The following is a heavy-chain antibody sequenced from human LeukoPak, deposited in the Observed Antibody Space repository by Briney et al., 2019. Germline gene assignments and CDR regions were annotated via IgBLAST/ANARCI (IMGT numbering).Heavy chain of an antibody. CDR3: ARVLMVRGVNPFDY. V-gene: IGHV1-18*01. CDR1: GYTFDSYG. CDR2: ISVYNGNT. J-gene: IGHJ4*02. Sequence: ASVKLSCTASGYTFDSYGISWVRQAPGQGLELMGWISVYNGNTDYAQKLKGRVTMTTDTSTTTAYMELRSLRSDDTAVYYCARVLMVRGVNPFDYWGQGTLVTVSS. D-gene: IGHD3-10*01.